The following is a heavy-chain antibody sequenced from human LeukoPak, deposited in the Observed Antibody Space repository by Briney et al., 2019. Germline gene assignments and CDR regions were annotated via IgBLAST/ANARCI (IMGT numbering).Heavy chain of an antibody. CDR1: GGAISSNY. D-gene: IGHD4/OR15-4a*01. J-gene: IGHJ4*02. CDR2: INYSGST. V-gene: IGHV4-59*01. Sequence: SETLSLTCTDSGGAISSNYWSWIRQPPGKGLHWSGYINYSGSTNYNPSLKSRVTISVDTSKNQFSLKLTSVTAADTAVYYCARSSWYGASRLVDYWGQGTLVTVSS. CDR3: ARSSWYGASRLVDY.